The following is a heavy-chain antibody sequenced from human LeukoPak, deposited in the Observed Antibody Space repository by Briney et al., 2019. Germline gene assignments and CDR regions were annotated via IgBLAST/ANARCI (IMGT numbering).Heavy chain of an antibody. Sequence: ASVKVSCKASGYTFTSYGISWVRQAPGQGLEWMGWITAYNGNTNYAQKLQGRVTMTTDTSTSTAYMKMTSLISDDTAVYYCARWWLRQDAFDIWGQGTMVTVSS. CDR3: ARWWLRQDAFDI. CDR2: ITAYNGNT. CDR1: GYTFTSYG. J-gene: IGHJ3*02. D-gene: IGHD5-12*01. V-gene: IGHV1-18*01.